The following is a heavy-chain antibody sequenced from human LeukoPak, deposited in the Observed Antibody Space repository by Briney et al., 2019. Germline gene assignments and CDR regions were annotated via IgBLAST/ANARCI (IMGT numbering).Heavy chain of an antibody. J-gene: IGHJ5*02. V-gene: IGHV5-51*01. CDR2: IYPGDSDT. CDR3: ARLVVVAATCWFDP. CDR1: GYDFTSYW. Sequence: HGESLKISCKGSGYDFTSYWIGWVRQMPGKGLEWMGIIYPGDSDTRYSPSFQGQVTISADKSISTAYLQWSSLKASDTAMYYCARLVVVAATCWFDPWGQGTLVTVSS. D-gene: IGHD2-15*01.